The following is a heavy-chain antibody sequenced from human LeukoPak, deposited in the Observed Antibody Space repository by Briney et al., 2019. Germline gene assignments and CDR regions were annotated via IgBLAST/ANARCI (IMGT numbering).Heavy chain of an antibody. CDR2: IYSGGST. J-gene: IGHJ6*02. CDR3: ARGSGNYYNGMDV. D-gene: IGHD1-26*01. V-gene: IGHV3-66*01. CDR1: GFTVSRSY. Sequence: GGSLRLSCAASGFTVSRSYMSWVRQAPGKGLEWVSVIYSGGSTYYADSVKGRFTISRDNSKNTLYLQMNSLRAEDTAVYYCARGSGNYYNGMDVWGQGTTVTVSS.